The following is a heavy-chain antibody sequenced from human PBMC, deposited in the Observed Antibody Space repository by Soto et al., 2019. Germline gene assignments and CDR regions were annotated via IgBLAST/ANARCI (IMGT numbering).Heavy chain of an antibody. J-gene: IGHJ4*02. Sequence: EVQLLESGGGLVQPGGSLRLSCSTSGFTFSTYAMNWVRQAPGKGLEWVSGLSGSGGTTYYADSVRGRLTISRDNSKNTLFLQMYSLRAEDTALYYCAKQRADYGSGSDTYYFDFWGQGTLVTVSS. CDR3: AKQRADYGSGSDTYYFDF. CDR2: LSGSGGTT. D-gene: IGHD3-10*01. CDR1: GFTFSTYA. V-gene: IGHV3-23*01.